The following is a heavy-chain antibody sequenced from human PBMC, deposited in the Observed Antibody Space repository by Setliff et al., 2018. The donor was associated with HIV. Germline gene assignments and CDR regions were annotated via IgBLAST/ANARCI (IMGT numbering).Heavy chain of an antibody. D-gene: IGHD2-2*03. CDR3: AGDPPLSGYALHI. Sequence: HPGGSLRLSCAASGFSLSYHGMHWVRQAPGKGLEWVAIIWYDGSNEYYADSVKGRFTISRDNSKNTLYLQMDSLRAEDTAVYYCAGDPPLSGYALHIWGQGTKVTVSS. CDR1: GFSLSYHG. V-gene: IGHV3-33*01. CDR2: IWYDGSNE. J-gene: IGHJ3*02.